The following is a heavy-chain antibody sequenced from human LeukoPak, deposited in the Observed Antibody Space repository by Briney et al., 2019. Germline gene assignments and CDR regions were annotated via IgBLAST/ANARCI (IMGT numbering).Heavy chain of an antibody. D-gene: IGHD3-10*01. V-gene: IGHV3-9*01. CDR3: AKDSEVRGVIGWYFDL. CDR2: ISWNSGSI. Sequence: PGRSLRLSCAASGFTFDDYAMHWVRQAPGKGLEWVSGISWNSGSIGYADSVKGRFTISRDNAKNSLYLQMNSLRAEDTALYYCAKDSEVRGVIGWYFDLWGRGTLVTVSS. J-gene: IGHJ2*01. CDR1: GFTFDDYA.